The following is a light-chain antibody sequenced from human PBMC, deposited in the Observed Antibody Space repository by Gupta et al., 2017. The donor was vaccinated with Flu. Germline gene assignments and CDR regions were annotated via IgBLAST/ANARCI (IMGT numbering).Light chain of an antibody. Sequence: QSALTQPASVSGSPGQTITISCTGTSRDIGDYDRVSWYQQHPGKAPKLIIYEVAYRPSGVSNRFSGSKSGNTAALTISGLQADDEADYYCGSYTRTKASIIAGVFGGGTKVTVL. CDR1: SRDIGDYDR. J-gene: IGLJ3*02. V-gene: IGLV2-14*01. CDR3: GSYTRTKASIIAGV. CDR2: EVA.